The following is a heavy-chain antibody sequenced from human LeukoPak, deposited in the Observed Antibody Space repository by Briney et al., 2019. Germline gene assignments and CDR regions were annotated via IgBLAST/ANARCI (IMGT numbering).Heavy chain of an antibody. CDR2: ISDSGDST. CDR3: ARVVVVASSNYHFDY. J-gene: IGHJ4*02. D-gene: IGHD2-21*01. V-gene: IGHV3-23*01. Sequence: GGSLRLSCAASGFTFSSYAMTWVRQAPGRGLEWVSGISDSGDSTFDADPVKGRFTISRHNSKNMLYLQMNSLRAEDTAVYYCARVVVVASSNYHFDYWGQGTLVTVSS. CDR1: GFTFSSYA.